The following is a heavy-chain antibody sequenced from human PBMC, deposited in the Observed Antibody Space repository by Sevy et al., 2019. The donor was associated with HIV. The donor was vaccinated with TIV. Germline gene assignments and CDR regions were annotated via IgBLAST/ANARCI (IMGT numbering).Heavy chain of an antibody. Sequence: GGSLRLSCAASGFTSSSYAMSWVRQAPGKGLEWVSAISGSGGSTYYADSVKGRFTISRDNSKNTLYLQMNSLRAEDTAVYYCAKGSRSIAARPLDYWGQGTLVTISS. CDR3: AKGSRSIAARPLDY. D-gene: IGHD6-6*01. CDR2: ISGSGGST. V-gene: IGHV3-23*01. CDR1: GFTSSSYA. J-gene: IGHJ4*02.